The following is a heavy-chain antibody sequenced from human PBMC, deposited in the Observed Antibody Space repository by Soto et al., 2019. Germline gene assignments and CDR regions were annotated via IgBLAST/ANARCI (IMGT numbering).Heavy chain of an antibody. Sequence: ASETLSLTCTVSGGSISSSRCHWGWIRQPPGKGLEWIASIKYSGTTFYNPSLKSRVTISVDTSKNQFSLKLSSVTAADTAVYYCMLGSGWKDFDYWGQGTLVTVSS. V-gene: IGHV4-39*01. J-gene: IGHJ4*02. CDR2: IKYSGTT. CDR1: GGSISSSRCH. D-gene: IGHD3-22*01. CDR3: MLGSGWKDFDY.